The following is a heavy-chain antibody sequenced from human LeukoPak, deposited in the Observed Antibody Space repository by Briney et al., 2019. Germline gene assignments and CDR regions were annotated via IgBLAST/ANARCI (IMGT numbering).Heavy chain of an antibody. CDR2: ISGSGGST. V-gene: IGHV3-23*01. CDR3: ARDWYDNSDAFDI. Sequence: GGSLRLSCAASGFTFSSYAMSWVRQAPGKGLEWVSAISGSGGSTYYADSVKGRFTISRDNSKNTLYLQMNSLRAEDTAVYYCARDWYDNSDAFDIWGQGTMVTVSS. J-gene: IGHJ3*02. D-gene: IGHD3-9*01. CDR1: GFTFSSYA.